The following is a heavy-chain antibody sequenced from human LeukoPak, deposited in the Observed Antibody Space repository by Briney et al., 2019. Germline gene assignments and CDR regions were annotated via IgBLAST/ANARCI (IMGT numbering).Heavy chain of an antibody. CDR3: AKLEGSGWSGYMDV. Sequence: GSLRLSCLASGFTFTNYAMNWVRQAPGKGLEWVAAINPGGDTTYSADSVRGRFIISRDNSKNKLFLQLKSLRAEDTAIYYCAKLEGSGWSGYMDVWGEGTTVTVS. CDR2: INPGGDTT. CDR1: GFTFTNYA. J-gene: IGHJ6*03. V-gene: IGHV3-23*01. D-gene: IGHD6-19*01.